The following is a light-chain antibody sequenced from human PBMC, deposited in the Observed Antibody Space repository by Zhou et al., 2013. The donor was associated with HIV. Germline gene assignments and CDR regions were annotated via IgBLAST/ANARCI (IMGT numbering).Light chain of an antibody. J-gene: IGKJ4*01. CDR2: DAS. V-gene: IGKV3-20*01. CDR3: QQYGGSPLT. CDR1: QSVSSSY. Sequence: EIVLTQSPGTLSLSPGERATLSCRASQSVSSSYLAWYQQKAGQAPRLLIYDASNRATGIPDRFSGSGSGTDFTLTITRLEPEDFAVYFCQQYGGSPLTFGGGTKVEIK.